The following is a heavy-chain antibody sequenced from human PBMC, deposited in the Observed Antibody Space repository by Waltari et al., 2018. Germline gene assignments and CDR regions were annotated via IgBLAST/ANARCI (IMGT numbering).Heavy chain of an antibody. D-gene: IGHD3-10*01. CDR1: GYSFTSYW. CDR2: ILPGDSDT. CDR3: AGRYGSGPPLSDAFDI. Sequence: EVQLVQSGAEVKKPGESLKISCKGSGYSFTSYWIGWVRQTPGEGLEWVGIILPGDSDTRFSRSFQGQFTISADRSVSTAYLRWRSLKASETAMYYCAGRYGSGPPLSDAFDIWGQGTMVTVSS. V-gene: IGHV5-51*01. J-gene: IGHJ3*02.